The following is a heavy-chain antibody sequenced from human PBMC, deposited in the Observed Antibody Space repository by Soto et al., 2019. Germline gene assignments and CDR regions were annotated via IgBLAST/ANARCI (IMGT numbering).Heavy chain of an antibody. Sequence: QVQLVESGGGLVKPGGSLRLSCAASGFTFSAYYMSWIRQAPGKGLEWVSYITSSSDYTNNADSVKGRFTISRDNAKNSLYLQMNSLRADVTAVYHCVRVGIAVSPDYWGQGVLVTVSS. CDR2: ITSSSDYT. D-gene: IGHD6-19*01. V-gene: IGHV3-11*05. CDR3: VRVGIAVSPDY. CDR1: GFTFSAYY. J-gene: IGHJ4*02.